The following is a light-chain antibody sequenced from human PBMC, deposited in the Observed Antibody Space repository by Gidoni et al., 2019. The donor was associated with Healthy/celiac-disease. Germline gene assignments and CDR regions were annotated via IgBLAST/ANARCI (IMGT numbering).Light chain of an antibody. CDR3: QQYGSSPRYT. J-gene: IGKJ2*01. V-gene: IGKV3-20*01. CDR2: GAS. CDR1: QSVSSSY. Sequence: EIVLTPSPGTLSLSPGERATLSCRASQSVSSSYLAWYQQKPGQAPRLLIYGASSRATVIPDMFSGRGSGTDFTLTISRLEPEDFAVYYCQQYGSSPRYTFGQXTKLEIK.